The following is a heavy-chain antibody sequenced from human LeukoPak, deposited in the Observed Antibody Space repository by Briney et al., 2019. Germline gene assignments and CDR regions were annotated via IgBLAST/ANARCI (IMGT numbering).Heavy chain of an antibody. CDR2: INSDGSST. D-gene: IGHD6-13*01. V-gene: IGHV3-74*01. J-gene: IGHJ4*02. Sequence: GGSLRLSCAASGFTFSSYWMHWVHQAPGKGLVWVSRINSDGSSTSYADSVKGRFTISRDNAKNTLYLQMYSLRAEDTAVYYCARVDSSSWSPFDYWGQGTLVTVSS. CDR3: ARVDSSSWSPFDY. CDR1: GFTFSSYW.